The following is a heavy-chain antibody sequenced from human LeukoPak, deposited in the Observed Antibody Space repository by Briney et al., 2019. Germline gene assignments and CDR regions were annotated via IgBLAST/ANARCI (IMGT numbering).Heavy chain of an antibody. CDR1: GFTFNNKW. CDR3: ASVNAGEDYFYC. D-gene: IGHD1-1*01. CDR2: INEHGDEK. V-gene: IGHV3-7*01. J-gene: IGHJ4*01. Sequence: PGGSLRLSCAASGFTFNNKWMGWVRQAPGKGLEWVANINEHGDEKHYVDSVKGRITISRDNAKNSLNLQMNSLRAEDTAVYDCASVNAGEDYFYCRGQGTLVSVSS.